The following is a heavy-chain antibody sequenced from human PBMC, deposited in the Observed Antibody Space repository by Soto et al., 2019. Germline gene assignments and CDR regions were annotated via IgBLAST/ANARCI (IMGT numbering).Heavy chain of an antibody. V-gene: IGHV3-7*05. Sequence: EVQLVESGGNLVQPGGSLRLSCAASGFTFSDFWMSWVRRAPGRGLEWVANIKEDGSETYYVDSVEGRFTISRDNAKKSLYLQMNSLRAEDTALYYCARGGSYSSDSWGQGALVTVSS. CDR1: GFTFSDFW. CDR2: IKEDGSET. J-gene: IGHJ4*02. D-gene: IGHD1-26*01. CDR3: ARGGSYSSDS.